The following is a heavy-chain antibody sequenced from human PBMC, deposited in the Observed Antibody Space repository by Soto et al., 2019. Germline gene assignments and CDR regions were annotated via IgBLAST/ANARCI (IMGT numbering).Heavy chain of an antibody. CDR1: GYTFTGYL. CDR2: INTNNGGT. J-gene: IGHJ4*02. D-gene: IGHD4-17*01. V-gene: IGHV1-2*02. Sequence: ASVKVSCKASGYTFTGYLMHCVRQAAGQGLEWMGWINTNNGGTNSAQRFQGRVTMTMDTSINTAYMELSSLRSDDTAVCYCARDTAGNYGDYEGYFDYWGQGTLVTVSS. CDR3: ARDTAGNYGDYEGYFDY.